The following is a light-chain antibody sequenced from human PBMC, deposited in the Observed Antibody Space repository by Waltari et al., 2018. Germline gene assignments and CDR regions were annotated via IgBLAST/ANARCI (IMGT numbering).Light chain of an antibody. Sequence: DIQMTQSPSTLSASVGDRVTITSRASQSISTWLAWYQQKPGTAPKLLIYEASTLQTGVPSRFSGTGSGTDFTLTISSLQPDDFATYYCQQYNSYSLYTFGQGTKLEI. V-gene: IGKV1-5*03. CDR1: QSISTW. J-gene: IGKJ2*01. CDR3: QQYNSYSLYT. CDR2: EAS.